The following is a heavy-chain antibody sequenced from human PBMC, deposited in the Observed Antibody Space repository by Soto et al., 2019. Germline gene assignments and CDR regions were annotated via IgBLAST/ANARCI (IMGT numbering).Heavy chain of an antibody. Sequence: QVQLVQSGAEVKKPGSSVKVSCKASGGTFSSYTISWVRQAPGQGLEWMGRIIPILGIANYAQKFQGRVTITADKSTSTAYMELSSLRSEDTAVYYCARDRGGEILVVVAALDPWGQGTLVTVSS. D-gene: IGHD2-15*01. V-gene: IGHV1-69*08. CDR3: ARDRGGEILVVVAALDP. CDR2: IIPILGIA. J-gene: IGHJ5*02. CDR1: GGTFSSYT.